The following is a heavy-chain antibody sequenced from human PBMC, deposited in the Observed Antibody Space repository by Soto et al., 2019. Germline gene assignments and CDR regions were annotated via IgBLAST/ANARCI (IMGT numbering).Heavy chain of an antibody. CDR1: GFSLSTSGVG. V-gene: IGHV2-5*02. D-gene: IGHD6-13*01. Sequence: QITLKESGPTLVEPTQTLTLTCTFSGFSLSTSGVGVGWIRQPPGEALEWLALIYWDDEKHYSPSLKSWLTITKDTSKNQVVLTLTNVEPEDTATYYCGHTMVAAGTGFDYWGQGTLVTVSS. CDR3: GHTMVAAGTGFDY. J-gene: IGHJ4*02. CDR2: IYWDDEK.